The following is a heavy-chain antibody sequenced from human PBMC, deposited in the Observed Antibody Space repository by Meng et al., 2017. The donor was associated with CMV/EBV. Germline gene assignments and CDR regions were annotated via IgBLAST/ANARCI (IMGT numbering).Heavy chain of an antibody. V-gene: IGHV4-30-4*08. Sequence: QAHSQGAGPGLVQPSQTLSLTCTVSGGSISSGDYYWSWIRQPPGKGLEWIGYIYYSGSTYYNPSLKSRVTISVDTSKNQFSLKLSSVTAADTAVYYCARVTSRVAGAFDYWGQGTLVTVSS. CDR1: GGSISSGDYY. J-gene: IGHJ4*02. D-gene: IGHD1-14*01. CDR2: IYYSGST. CDR3: ARVTSRVAGAFDY.